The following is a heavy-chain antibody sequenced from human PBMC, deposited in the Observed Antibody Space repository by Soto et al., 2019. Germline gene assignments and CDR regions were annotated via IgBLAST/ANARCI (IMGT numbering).Heavy chain of an antibody. V-gene: IGHV3-23*01. CDR1: GFTFSSYA. CDR3: AKGGVLRFLEWLGDAFDI. D-gene: IGHD3-3*01. J-gene: IGHJ3*02. CDR2: ISGSGGST. Sequence: GGSLRLSCAASGFTFSSYAMSWVRQAPGKGLEWVSAISGSGGSTYYADSMKGRFTISRDNSKNTLYLQMNSLRAEDTAVYYCAKGGVLRFLEWLGDAFDIWGQGTMVTVSS.